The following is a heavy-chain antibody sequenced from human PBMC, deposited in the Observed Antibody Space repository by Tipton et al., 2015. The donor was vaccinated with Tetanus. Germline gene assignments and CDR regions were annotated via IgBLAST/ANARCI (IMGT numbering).Heavy chain of an antibody. CDR2: INEGGST. Sequence: TLSLTCNVSGGSISGSGYFWNWIRQFPGKGLEWIGEINEGGSTNYNPSLESRVSISVDTSKHRFSLKVNSVIAADTATYYCARWIGVIPVTGNDAFDVWGPGAMVTVSS. V-gene: IGHV4-31*03. D-gene: IGHD3-16*01. CDR1: GGSISGSGYF. CDR3: ARWIGVIPVTGNDAFDV. J-gene: IGHJ3*01.